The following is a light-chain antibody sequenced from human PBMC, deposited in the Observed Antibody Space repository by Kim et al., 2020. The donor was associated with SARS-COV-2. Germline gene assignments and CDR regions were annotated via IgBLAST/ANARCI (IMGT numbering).Light chain of an antibody. V-gene: IGKV1-33*01. CDR2: DAS. CDR3: QQYDNTHPLT. CDR1: SVISSI. J-gene: IGKJ4*01. Sequence: GDRVITTCGASSVISSILQGYHLKPGEAPNHLLYDASTMETGVPSRICGSGAAAKFTFTISSMQPEDVAASYCQQYDNTHPLTFGGGTKVDIK.